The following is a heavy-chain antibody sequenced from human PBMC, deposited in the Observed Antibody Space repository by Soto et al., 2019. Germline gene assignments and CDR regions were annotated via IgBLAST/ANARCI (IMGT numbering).Heavy chain of an antibody. CDR3: KRDGVASSPPGADY. J-gene: IGHJ4*02. CDR1: GFTFSSYP. D-gene: IGHD3-3*01. Sequence: EVQLLGSGGGLVRPGGSLRLSCAGSGFTFSSYPMSWVRQAPGKGPEWVAAIKAAGGDTYYADSVKGRFTISRDNFNDILYLQMNSLTVEDTAMYYCKRDGVASSPPGADYWGQGTLVTVSS. CDR2: IKAAGGDT. V-gene: IGHV3-23*01.